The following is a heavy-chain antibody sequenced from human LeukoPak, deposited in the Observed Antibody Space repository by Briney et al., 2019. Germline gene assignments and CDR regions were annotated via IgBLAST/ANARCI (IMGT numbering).Heavy chain of an antibody. CDR2: IKHSGGT. D-gene: IGHD6-19*01. Sequence: SETLSLTCTIFGGSFSGYCWTWIRQPPGEGLEWIGEIKHSGGTNYNPCLKSRVTISVDTSKNQFSLKLSSVTAADTAVYYCAGSGWLFDYWGQGTLVTVSS. CDR1: GGSFSGYC. J-gene: IGHJ4*02. V-gene: IGHV4-34*01. CDR3: AGSGWLFDY.